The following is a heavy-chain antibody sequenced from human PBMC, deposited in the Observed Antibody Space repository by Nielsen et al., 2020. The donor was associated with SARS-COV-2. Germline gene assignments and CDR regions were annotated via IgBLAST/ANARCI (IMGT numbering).Heavy chain of an antibody. CDR3: AREGAVGEMTAIDY. CDR1: GFTFSTYP. Sequence: GESLKISCAASGFTFSTYPMSWARQAPGKGLEWVSAITADGSAHYADSVKGRFTISRDNSKNTVYLQMNSLRAEDMAVYYCAREGAVGEMTAIDYWGQGTLVTVSS. D-gene: IGHD4-17*01. V-gene: IGHV3-23*01. CDR2: ITADGSA. J-gene: IGHJ4*02.